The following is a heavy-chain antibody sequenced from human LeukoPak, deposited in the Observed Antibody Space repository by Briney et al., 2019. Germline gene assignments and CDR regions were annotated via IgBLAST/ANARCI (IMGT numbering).Heavy chain of an antibody. J-gene: IGHJ4*02. CDR2: TYYRSKWYN. D-gene: IGHD3-3*01. CDR3: ARGGWSFEY. V-gene: IGHV6-1*01. Sequence: SQTLSLTCAISGDSASSNSAACNWTRQSPSRGLEWLGRTYYRSKWYNDYAVSVKSRISINPDTSRNQFSLQLNSVTPEDTAVYYCARGGWSFEYWGQGTQVTVSS. CDR1: GDSASSNSAA.